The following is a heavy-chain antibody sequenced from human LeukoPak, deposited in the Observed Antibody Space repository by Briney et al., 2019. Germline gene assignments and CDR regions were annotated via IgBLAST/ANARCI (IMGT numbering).Heavy chain of an antibody. CDR3: ARINFQAFDI. CDR1: GYSFTTCW. J-gene: IGHJ3*02. Sequence: GESLKISCKGSGYSFTTCWIGWVRQIPGKGLELMGIIYPGDSDTTYTPSFQGQVTISADKSITTAYLQWSSVKASDTAMYYCARINFQAFDIWGQGVMVTVSS. V-gene: IGHV5-51*01. CDR2: IYPGDSDT.